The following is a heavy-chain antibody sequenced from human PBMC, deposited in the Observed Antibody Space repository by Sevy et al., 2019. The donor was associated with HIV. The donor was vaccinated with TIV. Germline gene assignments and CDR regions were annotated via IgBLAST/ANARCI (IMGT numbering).Heavy chain of an antibody. J-gene: IGHJ4*02. V-gene: IGHV3-30*02. D-gene: IGHD2-21*01. CDR2: IQYDGSNK. CDR1: GFSFSSYG. CDR3: VKEGGGEGGDH. Sequence: EGSLRLSCAASGFSFSSYGMHWVRQAPGKGLEWMSYIQYDGSNKDYGDSVKGRFTISRDNSKNTLYLQMNSLRVEDTAVFYCVKEGGGEGGDHWGQGTLVTVSS.